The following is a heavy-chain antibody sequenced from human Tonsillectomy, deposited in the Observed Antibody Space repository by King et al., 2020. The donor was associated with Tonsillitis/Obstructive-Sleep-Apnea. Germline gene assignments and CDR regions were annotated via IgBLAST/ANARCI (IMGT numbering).Heavy chain of an antibody. D-gene: IGHD6-19*01. Sequence: QLVQSGGGLVKPGGSLRLSCEASGFTFSNAWMSWVRQAPGKGLEWVGRIKSKTDGGTTDYAAPVKGRFTISRDDSKNTLYLQMNSLKTEDTAVYYCTTWRGSSGWYAFDIWGQGTMVTVSS. CDR3: TTWRGSSGWYAFDI. J-gene: IGHJ3*02. V-gene: IGHV3-15*01. CDR2: IKSKTDGGTT. CDR1: GFTFSNAW.